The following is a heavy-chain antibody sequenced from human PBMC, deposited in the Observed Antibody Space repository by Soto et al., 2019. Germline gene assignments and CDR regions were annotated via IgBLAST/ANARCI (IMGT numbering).Heavy chain of an antibody. D-gene: IGHD3-9*01. J-gene: IGHJ4*02. CDR1: GGTFSSYA. V-gene: IGHV1-69*13. CDR3: ARDLTGTSNYTDY. CDR2: IIPIFGTA. Sequence: SVKVSCKASGGTFSSYAISWVRQAPGQGLERMGGIIPIFGTANYAQKFQGRVTITADESTSTAYMELSSLRSEDTAVYYCARDLTGTSNYTDYWGQGTLVTVSS.